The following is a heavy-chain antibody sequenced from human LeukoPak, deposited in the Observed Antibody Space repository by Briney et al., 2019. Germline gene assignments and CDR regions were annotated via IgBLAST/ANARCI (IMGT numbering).Heavy chain of an antibody. CDR3: ARVRPMVCGYYMDV. CDR1: GFTFSSYW. D-gene: IGHD3-10*01. CDR2: IKQDGSEK. J-gene: IGHJ6*03. Sequence: GSLRLSCAASGFTFSSYWMSWVRQAPGKGLEWVANIKQDGSEKYYVDSVKGRFTISRDNAKNSLYLQMNSLRAEDTAVYYCARVRPMVCGYYMDVWGKGTTVTVSS. V-gene: IGHV3-7*01.